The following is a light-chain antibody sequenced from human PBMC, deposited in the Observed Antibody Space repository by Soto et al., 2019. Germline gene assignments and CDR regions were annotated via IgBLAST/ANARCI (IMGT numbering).Light chain of an antibody. CDR2: GAS. J-gene: IGKJ4*01. V-gene: IGKV1-39*01. Sequence: IQMAQSPASLSASVGDRVTITCRASQSIDNYLNWYQQKPGKAPNLLIYGASGLQSGVPSRFRGSGSGTDFTLTISSLHPEDFATYYCQQSYITPLTFGGGTKVEI. CDR3: QQSYITPLT. CDR1: QSIDNY.